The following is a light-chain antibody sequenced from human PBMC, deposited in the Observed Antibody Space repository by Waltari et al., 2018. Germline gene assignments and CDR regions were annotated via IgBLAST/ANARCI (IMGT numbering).Light chain of an antibody. CDR2: YAN. Sequence: IQMSQSPSSLSASVGDRVTITCRASQGISSYLNWYQQKPGKAPKLLIYYANSLASGVPSRFSGSGSGTEFTHTISSLQPEDFATYYCQQGNSNPLTFGGGTKVEIK. J-gene: IGKJ4*01. CDR1: QGISSY. V-gene: IGKV1-13*02. CDR3: QQGNSNPLT.